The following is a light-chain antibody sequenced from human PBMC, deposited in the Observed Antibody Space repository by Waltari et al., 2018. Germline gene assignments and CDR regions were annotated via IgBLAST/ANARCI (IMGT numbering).Light chain of an antibody. CDR1: QSFSSW. CDR3: QQYKSYPWT. V-gene: IGKV1-5*03. CDR2: KAS. Sequence: DIQMTQSPSTLSASVGDRVSITCRASQSFSSWLAWYQQKPGKAPRLLISKASSLESGVPSRFSASGSGTDFTLTISSLQPDDFATYYCQQYKSYPWTFGQGTKVEIK. J-gene: IGKJ1*01.